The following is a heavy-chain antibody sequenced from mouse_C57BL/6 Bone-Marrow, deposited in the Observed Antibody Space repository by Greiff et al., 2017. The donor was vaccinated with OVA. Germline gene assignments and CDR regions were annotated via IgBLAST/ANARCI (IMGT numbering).Heavy chain of an antibody. CDR3: ARDGDYDGAWFAY. V-gene: IGHV5-4*01. CDR1: GFTFSSYA. J-gene: IGHJ3*01. CDR2: ISDGGSYT. D-gene: IGHD2-4*01. Sequence: EVHLVESGGGLVKPGGSLKLSCAASGFTFSSYAMSWVRQTPEKRLEWVATISDGGSYTYYPDNVKGRFTISRDNAKNNLYLQMSHLKSEDTAMYYCARDGDYDGAWFAYWGQGTLVTVSA.